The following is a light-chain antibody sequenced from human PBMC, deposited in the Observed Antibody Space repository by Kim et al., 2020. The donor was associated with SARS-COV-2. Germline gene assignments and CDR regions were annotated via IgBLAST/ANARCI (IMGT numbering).Light chain of an antibody. CDR1: NIGTKK. J-gene: IGLJ1*01. V-gene: IGLV3-9*01. CDR3: QVWDSTTASWV. CDR2: RDS. Sequence: SYELTQPPAVSVALGQTATMTCGGNNIGTKKVHXYQQRPGQAPLLVIFRDSHRPSGISEQFSGSNSGNTASLTISRAQAENEADFYSQVWDSTTASWVFG.